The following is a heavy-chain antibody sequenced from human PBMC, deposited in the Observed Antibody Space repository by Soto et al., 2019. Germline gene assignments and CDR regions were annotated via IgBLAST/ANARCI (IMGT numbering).Heavy chain of an antibody. D-gene: IGHD6-19*01. Sequence: SQTLSLTCAISGFSISTVSAAWNWIRQSPSRGLEWLGRTYYRSGWSREYAVSVRGRITINPDTSKNQFSLQLNSVTLEDTAVYFCARAYSSGWFSYFDFWGQGTLVTVSS. CDR3: ARAYSSGWFSYFDF. CDR2: TYYRSGWSR. J-gene: IGHJ4*02. V-gene: IGHV6-1*01. CDR1: GFSISTVSAA.